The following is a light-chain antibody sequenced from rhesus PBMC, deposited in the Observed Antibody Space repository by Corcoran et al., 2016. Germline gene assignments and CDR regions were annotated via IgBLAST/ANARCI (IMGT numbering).Light chain of an antibody. CDR3: HQHNSYPWT. CDR2: AAS. V-gene: IGKV1-25*01. Sequence: DIQMTQSPSSLSASVGDRVTITCRASQGINSYLSWYQQKPGKAPKLLICAASTLKSGVPSRFSGSCSGTDFTLTISSLQPEDFATYYCHQHNSYPWTFGQGTKVEIK. J-gene: IGKJ1*01. CDR1: QGINSY.